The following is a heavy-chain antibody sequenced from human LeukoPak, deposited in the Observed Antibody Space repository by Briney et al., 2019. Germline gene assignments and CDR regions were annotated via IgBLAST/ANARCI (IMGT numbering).Heavy chain of an antibody. CDR1: GFTFSKYT. D-gene: IGHD3-3*01. Sequence: GGSLRLSCAASGFTFSKYTIHWVRQAPGKGVERVAVISNDGSNKYYADSVKGRFTISRDNSKNTLYLQMDSLRAEDTAVYYCARGDFGVVIKYSWFDPWGQGTLVTVSS. CDR2: ISNDGSNK. CDR3: ARGDFGVVIKYSWFDP. J-gene: IGHJ5*02. V-gene: IGHV3-30*04.